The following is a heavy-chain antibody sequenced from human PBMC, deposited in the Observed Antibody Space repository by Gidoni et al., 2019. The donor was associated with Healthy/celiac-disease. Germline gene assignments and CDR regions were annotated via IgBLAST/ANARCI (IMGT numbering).Heavy chain of an antibody. D-gene: IGHD2-2*01. CDR3: ARGRGYQLLSPYYFDY. CDR1: GFTFSSYA. Sequence: QVQLVESGGGVVQPGRSLSLSCAASGFTFSSYATHWVRQAPGKGLEWVAVISYDGSNKYYADSVKGRFTISRDNSKNTLYLQMNSLRAEDTAVYYCARGRGYQLLSPYYFDYWGQGTLVTVSS. J-gene: IGHJ4*02. V-gene: IGHV3-30-3*01. CDR2: ISYDGSNK.